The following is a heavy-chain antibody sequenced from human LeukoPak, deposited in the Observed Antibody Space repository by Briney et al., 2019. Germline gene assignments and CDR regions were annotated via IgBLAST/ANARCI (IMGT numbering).Heavy chain of an antibody. V-gene: IGHV4-59*01. CDR3: ARDLYNYVLILGY. CDR1: GGSISRYY. J-gene: IGHJ4*02. CDR2: IYYSGST. D-gene: IGHD5-18*01. Sequence: SETLSLTCTVSGGSISRYYWSWIRQPPGKGLEWIGYIYYSGSTNYNPSLKSRVTISVDTSKNQFSLKLSSVTAADTAVYYCARDLYNYVLILGYWGQGTLVTVSS.